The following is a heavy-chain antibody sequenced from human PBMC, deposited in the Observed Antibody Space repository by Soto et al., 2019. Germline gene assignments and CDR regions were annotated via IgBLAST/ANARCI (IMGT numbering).Heavy chain of an antibody. Sequence: GGSLRLSCAASGFTFSSYAMSWVRQAPGKGLEWVAVIWYDGSNKVYADSVKGRFTISRDNSKNTLYLQMNSLRAEDTAVYYCARDLSGDYGALDTWGQGTMVTVPS. CDR2: IWYDGSNK. D-gene: IGHD4-17*01. J-gene: IGHJ3*02. CDR1: GFTFSSYA. CDR3: ARDLSGDYGALDT. V-gene: IGHV3-33*08.